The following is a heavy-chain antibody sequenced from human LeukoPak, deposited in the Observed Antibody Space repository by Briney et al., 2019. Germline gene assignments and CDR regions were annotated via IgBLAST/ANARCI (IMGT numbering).Heavy chain of an antibody. CDR1: GGSISSSSYY. Sequence: PSETLSLTCTVSGGSISSSSYYWGWIRQPPGKGLEWIGSIYYSGSTYYNPSLKSRVTISVDTSKNQFSLKLSSVTAADTAVYYCARRRYYDYVWGSLPGMFDYWGQGTLVTVSS. CDR3: ARRRYYDYVWGSLPGMFDY. V-gene: IGHV4-39*07. D-gene: IGHD3-16*01. CDR2: IYYSGST. J-gene: IGHJ4*02.